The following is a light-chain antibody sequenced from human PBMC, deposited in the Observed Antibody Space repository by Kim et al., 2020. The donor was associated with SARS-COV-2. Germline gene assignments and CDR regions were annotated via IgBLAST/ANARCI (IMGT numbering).Light chain of an antibody. CDR2: RDN. CDR3: QVWDSRFGV. Sequence: SYELTQPPSVSVSPGETATITCTGDNLQFRYVCWYQRTPGQSPVLVLYRDNKRPSGIPERFSGSNSGNTATLTISGTQAMDEADYYCQVWDSRFGVFGAGTQLTVL. J-gene: IGLJ2*01. CDR1: NLQFRY. V-gene: IGLV3-1*01.